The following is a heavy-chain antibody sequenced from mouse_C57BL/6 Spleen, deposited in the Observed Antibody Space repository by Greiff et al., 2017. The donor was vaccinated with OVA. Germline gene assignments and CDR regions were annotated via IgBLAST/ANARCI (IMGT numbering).Heavy chain of an antibody. J-gene: IGHJ2*01. CDR1: GYAFSSSW. CDR2: IYPGDGDT. CDR3: ARSRSSGVDY. D-gene: IGHD1-1*01. V-gene: IGHV1-82*01. Sequence: QVQLQQSGPELVKPGASVKISCKASGYAFSSSWMNWVKQRPGKGLEWIGRIYPGDGDTNYNGKFKGKATLTADKSSSTAYMQLSSLTSEDSAVYFCARSRSSGVDYWGKGTTLTVSS.